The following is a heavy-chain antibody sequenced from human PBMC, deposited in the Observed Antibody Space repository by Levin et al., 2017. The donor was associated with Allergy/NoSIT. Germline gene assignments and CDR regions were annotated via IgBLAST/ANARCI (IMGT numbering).Heavy chain of an antibody. J-gene: IGHJ6*02. D-gene: IGHD6-13*01. Sequence: GGSLRLSCKGSGYSFTSYWISWVRQMPGKGLEWMGRIDPSDSYTNYSPSFQGHVTISADKSISTAYLQWSSLKASDTAMYYCARQRVIAAAGRTYYYGMDVWGQGTTVTVSS. CDR2: IDPSDSYT. CDR1: GYSFTSYW. V-gene: IGHV5-10-1*01. CDR3: ARQRVIAAAGRTYYYGMDV.